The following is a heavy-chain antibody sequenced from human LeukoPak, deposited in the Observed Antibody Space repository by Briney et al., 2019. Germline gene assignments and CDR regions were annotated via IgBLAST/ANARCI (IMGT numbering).Heavy chain of an antibody. CDR1: GGSISSYY. D-gene: IGHD1-7*01. J-gene: IGHJ6*02. CDR3: ARDNWNYGSSMDV. Sequence: SETLSLTSTVSGGSISSYYWSWIRQPPGKGLEWIVYIYYSGSTNYNTSLKSRVSISVATSKNQFSVKMSSVTAADTDVYYCARDNWNYGSSMDVWGQGTTVTVSS. V-gene: IGHV4-59*01. CDR2: IYYSGST.